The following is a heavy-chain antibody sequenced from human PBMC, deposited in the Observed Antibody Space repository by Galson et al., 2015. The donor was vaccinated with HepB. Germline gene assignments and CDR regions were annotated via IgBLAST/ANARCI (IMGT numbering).Heavy chain of an antibody. J-gene: IGHJ4*02. Sequence: SVKVSCKASGGTFSSYAISWVRQAPGQGLEWMGGIIPIFGTANYAQKFQGRVTITADESTSTAYMELSSLRSEDTAVYYCARDQGGTGYYYGSGSYYPFIPDYWGQGTLVTVSS. CDR3: ARDQGGTGYYYGSGSYYPFIPDY. D-gene: IGHD3-10*01. CDR1: GGTFSSYA. CDR2: IIPIFGTA. V-gene: IGHV1-69*13.